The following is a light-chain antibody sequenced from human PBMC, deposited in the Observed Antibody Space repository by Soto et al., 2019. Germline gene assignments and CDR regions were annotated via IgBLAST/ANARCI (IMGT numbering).Light chain of an antibody. J-gene: IGKJ1*01. V-gene: IGKV1-39*01. Sequence: DIQMTQSPSSLSASVGDIHTIPYRASQSISSYLNWYQQKPGKAPKLLIYAASSLQSGVPSRFSGSGSGTEFTLTISSLQSEDFAAYYCQQYNNWPLTFGQGTKVDNK. CDR3: QQYNNWPLT. CDR1: QSISSY. CDR2: AAS.